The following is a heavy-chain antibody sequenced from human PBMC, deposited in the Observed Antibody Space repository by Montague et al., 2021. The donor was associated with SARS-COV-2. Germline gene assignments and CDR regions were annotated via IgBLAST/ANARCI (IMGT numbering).Heavy chain of an antibody. Sequence: SLRLSCAASGFTFRSYGMGWVRQAPGKGLEWVSGITCSGGSTYYADSVKGRFTISRDNSKNTLYLQMNSLRAEDTAVYYCAKGYYYSSSGYLHPFDYWGQGTLVTVSS. CDR3: AKGYYYSSSGYLHPFDY. V-gene: IGHV3-23*01. D-gene: IGHD3-22*01. CDR1: GFTFRSYG. CDR2: ITCSGGST. J-gene: IGHJ4*02.